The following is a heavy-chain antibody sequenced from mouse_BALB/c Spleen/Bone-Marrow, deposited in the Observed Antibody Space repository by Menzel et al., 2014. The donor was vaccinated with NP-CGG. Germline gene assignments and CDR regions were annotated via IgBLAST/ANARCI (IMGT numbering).Heavy chain of an antibody. CDR3: AFGNYDFDY. V-gene: IGHV1-80*01. J-gene: IGHJ2*01. Sequence: VQLQQSGAELVRPGSSVKISCKASGYAFSSYWMNWVKQRPGQGLEWIGQIYLGDGDTNYSGKFKGKATLTADESSSTAYMQLSSLTSEDSAVYFCAFGNYDFDYWGQGTTLTVSS. D-gene: IGHD2-1*01. CDR2: IYLGDGDT. CDR1: GYAFSSYW.